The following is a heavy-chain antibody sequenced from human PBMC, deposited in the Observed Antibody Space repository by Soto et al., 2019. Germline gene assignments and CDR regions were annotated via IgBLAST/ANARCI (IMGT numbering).Heavy chain of an antibody. CDR1: GGTFSSYA. CDR2: IIPIFGTA. Sequence: QVQLVQSGAEVKKPGSSVKVSCKASGGTFSSYAISWVRQAPGQGLEWMGGIIPIFGTANYAQKFQGRVTIPADESPSTAYMELSSLRSEDTAVYYCARGGYDWGGRYYGMDFWGQGTTVTVSS. V-gene: IGHV1-69*12. CDR3: ARGGYDWGGRYYGMDF. J-gene: IGHJ6*02. D-gene: IGHD5-12*01.